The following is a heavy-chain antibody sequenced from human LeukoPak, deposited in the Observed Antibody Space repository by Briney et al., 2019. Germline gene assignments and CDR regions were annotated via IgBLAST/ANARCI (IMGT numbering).Heavy chain of an antibody. D-gene: IGHD6-19*01. CDR2: ISGDGGST. J-gene: IGHJ4*02. Sequence: GSLRLSCAAPGFIFDNYAIHWVRQAPGKGLEWVSLISGDGGSTFYADSVRGRFTISRDNTRKSLSLQMSSLRSEDTALYYCARQSETSGWYDYWGQGTLVTVSS. V-gene: IGHV3-43*02. CDR1: GFIFDNYA. CDR3: ARQSETSGWYDY.